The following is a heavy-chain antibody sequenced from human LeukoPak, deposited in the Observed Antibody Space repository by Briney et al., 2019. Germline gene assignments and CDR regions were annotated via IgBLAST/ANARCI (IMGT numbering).Heavy chain of an antibody. CDR2: VYYSGST. CDR3: ARSGYAFGADAYDI. Sequence: PSETLSLTCTVSGDSISRYYWGWIRQAPGEGLEWIGYVYYSGSTQYNPSLNSRVTISVATSKKQFSLRLTSVTAADTAVYYCARSGYAFGADAYDIWGQGAMVAVPS. CDR1: GDSISRYY. D-gene: IGHD3-16*01. V-gene: IGHV4-59*08. J-gene: IGHJ3*02.